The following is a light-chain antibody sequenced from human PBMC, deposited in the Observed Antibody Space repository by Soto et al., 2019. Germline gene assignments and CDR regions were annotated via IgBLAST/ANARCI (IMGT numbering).Light chain of an antibody. Sequence: QSALTQPPSASGSPGQSVTISCTGTPSDVGASNYVSWYQQHPGKAPKLMISEVSKRPSGVPDRFSGSKSGNTASLTVSGLQAADEADYYCSSSADSKNMVFGAGTKVTVL. J-gene: IGLJ1*01. CDR1: PSDVGASNY. CDR2: EVS. V-gene: IGLV2-8*01. CDR3: SSSADSKNMV.